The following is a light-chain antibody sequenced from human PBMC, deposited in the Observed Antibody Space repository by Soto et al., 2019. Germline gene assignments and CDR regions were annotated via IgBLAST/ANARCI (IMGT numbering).Light chain of an antibody. V-gene: IGKV3-11*01. CDR3: RQQCNWPPFT. Sequence: EIVLTQSPPTLSLSPGERATLSCRASQSVSSYLAWYQQKPGQAPRLLIYDASNRTTGIPARFSGSGSGTDFTLTIIGIEHEDVAVYFCRQQCNWPPFTFGPGTKVDIK. J-gene: IGKJ3*01. CDR2: DAS. CDR1: QSVSSY.